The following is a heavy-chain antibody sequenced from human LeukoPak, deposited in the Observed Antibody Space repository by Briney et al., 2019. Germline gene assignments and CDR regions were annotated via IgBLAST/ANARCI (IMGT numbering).Heavy chain of an antibody. D-gene: IGHD4-17*01. V-gene: IGHV4-34*01. CDR2: INHSGST. J-gene: IGHJ4*02. Sequence: SETLPLTCAVYGGSFSGYYWSWIRQPPGKGLEWHGEINHSGSTNYNPSLKSRGTISVDTSKNQFSLKLSSVTAADTAVYYCAGNLRDGVTTGSTLAGYWGQGTLVTVSS. CDR1: GGSFSGYY. CDR3: AGNLRDGVTTGSTLAGY.